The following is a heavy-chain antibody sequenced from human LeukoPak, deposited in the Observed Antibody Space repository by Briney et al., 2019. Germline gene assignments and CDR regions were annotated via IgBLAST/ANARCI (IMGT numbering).Heavy chain of an antibody. CDR2: INPNGGGA. V-gene: IGHV1-2*02. Sequence: GASVKVSCKASGYTFTDYYMHWVRQAPGQGLEWMGWINPNGGGANYAQRFQGRVTMTRDTSISTAYMELSRLRSDDTAVYYCARANIAVAGSLDYWGQGTLVTVSS. CDR3: ARANIAVAGSLDY. D-gene: IGHD6-19*01. J-gene: IGHJ4*02. CDR1: GYTFTDYY.